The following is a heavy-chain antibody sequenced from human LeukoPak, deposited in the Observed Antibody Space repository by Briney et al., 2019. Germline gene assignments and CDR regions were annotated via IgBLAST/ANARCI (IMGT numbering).Heavy chain of an antibody. Sequence: ASVKVSCKASGYTFTSYYMHWVRQAPGQGLEWMGIINPSGGSTSYAQKFQGRVTMTRDMSTSTVYMELSSLRSEDTAVYYCARERVSSGSYYYYYMDVWGKGTTVTISS. CDR2: INPSGGST. J-gene: IGHJ6*03. CDR1: GYTFTSYY. CDR3: ARERVSSGSYYYYYMDV. D-gene: IGHD6-19*01. V-gene: IGHV1-46*01.